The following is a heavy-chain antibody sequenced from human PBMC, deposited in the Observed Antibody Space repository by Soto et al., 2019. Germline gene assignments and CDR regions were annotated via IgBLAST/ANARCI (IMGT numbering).Heavy chain of an antibody. J-gene: IGHJ3*02. CDR1: GFTFRDYA. CDR3: AKDGIPYNGKNDAFDI. D-gene: IGHD1-20*01. Sequence: EGQLLESGGGLVQPGGSLRLSCAASGFTFRDYAMRWVRQAPGKGLEYVSAVGGANSDTDYADSVKGRFIVSRDNSRNTRYLQMNNRRAEDTAVYYCAKDGIPYNGKNDAFDIWGQGTMVTVSS. CDR2: VGGANSDT. V-gene: IGHV3-23*01.